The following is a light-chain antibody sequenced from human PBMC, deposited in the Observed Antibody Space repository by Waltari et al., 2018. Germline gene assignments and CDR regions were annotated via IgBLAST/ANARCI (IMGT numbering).Light chain of an antibody. J-gene: IGLJ3*02. V-gene: IGLV2-14*03. CDR1: TSDVGAYNY. CDR2: DVV. Sequence: QSALTQPASVSGPPGQSITFSCTGPTSDVGAYNYVFWYQQHPGKAPKLIIYDVVKRPSGVSDRFSGSKSGNTASLTISGLQAEDEADYYCSSRRSGSTLVFGGGTKVTVL. CDR3: SSRRSGSTLV.